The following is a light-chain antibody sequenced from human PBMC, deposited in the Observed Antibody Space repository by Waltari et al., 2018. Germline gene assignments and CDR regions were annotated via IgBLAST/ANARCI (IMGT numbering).Light chain of an antibody. J-gene: IGKJ2*01. V-gene: IGKV4-1*01. CDR1: QSVLYSSDSKNY. Sequence: DIVMTQSPDSLTVSLGERATINCKSSQSVLYSSDSKNYLAWYQQIPGQPPKLLIYWASTLEPGVPDRFSGSGSGTDFTLTISSLQAEDVAVYYCQQYYTTPFTFGQGTKLEIK. CDR2: WAS. CDR3: QQYYTTPFT.